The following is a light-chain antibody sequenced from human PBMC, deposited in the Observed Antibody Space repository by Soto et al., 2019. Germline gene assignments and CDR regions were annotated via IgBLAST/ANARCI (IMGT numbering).Light chain of an antibody. V-gene: IGKV3-20*01. J-gene: IGKJ4*01. CDR2: GAS. Sequence: IVLTQTPGTLSLSPGDRGTLSCRASQSIDRGYLAWYQQKPGQAPRLLIYGASTRATGVPHRFSGSGSGSDFTLTISGLQPEDFPVYYCHQYGSSPLTLGGGTKVDIK. CDR3: HQYGSSPLT. CDR1: QSIDRGY.